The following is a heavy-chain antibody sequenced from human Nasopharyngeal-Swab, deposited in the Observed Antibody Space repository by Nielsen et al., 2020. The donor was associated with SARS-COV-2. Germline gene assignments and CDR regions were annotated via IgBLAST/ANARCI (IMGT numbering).Heavy chain of an antibody. V-gene: IGHV1-46*01. Sequence: ASVKVSCKASGYTFTSYYMHWVRQAPGQGLEWMGIINPSGGSTSYAQKFQGRVTMTRDTSTSTVYMELSSLRSEDTAVYYCARDRHRWTSIAASTAFWYFDLWGRGTLVTVSS. CDR1: GYTFTSYY. CDR3: ARDRHRWTSIAASTAFWYFDL. J-gene: IGHJ2*01. D-gene: IGHD6-6*01. CDR2: INPSGGST.